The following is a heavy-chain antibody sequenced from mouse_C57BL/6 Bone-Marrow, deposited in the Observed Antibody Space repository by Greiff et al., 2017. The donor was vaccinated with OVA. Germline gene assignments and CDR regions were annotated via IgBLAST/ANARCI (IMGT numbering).Heavy chain of an antibody. CDR1: GFNIKDDY. V-gene: IGHV14-4*01. CDR3: TTPAYSYFDY. Sequence: DVQLQESGAELVRPGASVKLSCTASGFNIKDDYMHWVKQRPEQGLEWIGWIDPENGDTEYASKFQGKATITADTSSNTAYLQLSSLTSEDTAVYYCTTPAYSYFDYWGQGTTLTVSS. D-gene: IGHD2-10*01. J-gene: IGHJ2*01. CDR2: IDPENGDT.